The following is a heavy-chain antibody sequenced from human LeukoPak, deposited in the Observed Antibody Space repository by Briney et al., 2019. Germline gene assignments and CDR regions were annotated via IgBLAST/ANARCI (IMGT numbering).Heavy chain of an antibody. CDR3: ARDSSSWYRYFDY. J-gene: IGHJ4*02. V-gene: IGHV3-53*05. CDR2: IYSGGST. Sequence: EGSLRLSCAASGFTVSSNYMSWVRQAPGKGLEWVSVIYSGGSTYYADSVKGRFTISRDNSKNTLYLQMGSLRAEDMAVYYCARDSSSWYRYFDYWGQGTLVTVSS. CDR1: GFTVSSNY. D-gene: IGHD6-13*01.